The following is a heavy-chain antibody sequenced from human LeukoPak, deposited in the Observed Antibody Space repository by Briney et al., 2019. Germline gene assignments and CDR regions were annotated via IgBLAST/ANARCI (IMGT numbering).Heavy chain of an antibody. CDR3: AREGYFDSSGYDFGY. CDR1: GFTFSSYG. J-gene: IGHJ4*02. D-gene: IGHD3-22*01. Sequence: GGSLRLSCAASGFTFSSYGMHWVRQAPGKGLVWVLRVNGDGSRTSYADSVKGRFTISRDDAKNTLYLQMNSLRAEDTAVYYCAREGYFDSSGYDFGYWGQGTLVTVSS. CDR2: VNGDGSRT. V-gene: IGHV3-74*01.